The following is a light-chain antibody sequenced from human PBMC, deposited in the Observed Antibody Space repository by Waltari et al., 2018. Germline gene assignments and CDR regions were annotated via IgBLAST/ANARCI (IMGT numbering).Light chain of an antibody. CDR3: QQYYTIPWT. CDR1: QSVLHSSNNKNF. CDR2: WAY. J-gene: IGKJ1*01. Sequence: DIVMTQSPDSLSVSLGERATINCKSSQSVLHSSNNKNFLSWYQQAPGQPPKLLIYWAYTRGSGVPDRFSGSGSGTDFTLTISSLQAEDVAVYYCQQYYTIPWTFGQGTKVEIK. V-gene: IGKV4-1*01.